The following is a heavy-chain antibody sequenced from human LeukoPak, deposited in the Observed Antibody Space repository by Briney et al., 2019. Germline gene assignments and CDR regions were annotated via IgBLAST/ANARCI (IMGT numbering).Heavy chain of an antibody. V-gene: IGHV1-8*03. CDR1: GYTFTSYD. Sequence: ASVKVSCKASGYTFTSYDINWVRQATGQGLEWMGWMNPNSGNTGYAQKFQGRVTITRNTSISTAYMELSSLRSEDTAVYYCARVSIAAAGDYWGQGTLVTVSS. CDR2: MNPNSGNT. D-gene: IGHD6-13*01. CDR3: ARVSIAAAGDY. J-gene: IGHJ4*02.